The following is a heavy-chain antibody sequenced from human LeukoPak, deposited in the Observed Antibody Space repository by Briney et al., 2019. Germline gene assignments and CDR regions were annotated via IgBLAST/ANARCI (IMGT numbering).Heavy chain of an antibody. Sequence: GGSPRLSCAASGFTFSSYWMHWVRQAPGKGQVWVSRINSDGSSTSYADSVRGRFSISRDNAKNTLYLQMNSLRAEDTAVYYCARGLSGYASSLGYWGQGTLVAVSA. J-gene: IGHJ4*02. V-gene: IGHV3-74*01. CDR3: ARGLSGYASSLGY. CDR2: INSDGSST. CDR1: GFTFSSYW. D-gene: IGHD6-6*01.